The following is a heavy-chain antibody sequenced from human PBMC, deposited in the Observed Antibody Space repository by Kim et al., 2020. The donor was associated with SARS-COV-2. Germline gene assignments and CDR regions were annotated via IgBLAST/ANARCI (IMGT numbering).Heavy chain of an antibody. CDR3: ARALVAYYYGMDV. Sequence: YTPSLKSRVTISVDTPKNQFSLTMSSVTAADTAVYYCARALVAYYYGMDVWGQGTTVTVSS. D-gene: IGHD3-9*01. V-gene: IGHV4-31*02. J-gene: IGHJ6*02.